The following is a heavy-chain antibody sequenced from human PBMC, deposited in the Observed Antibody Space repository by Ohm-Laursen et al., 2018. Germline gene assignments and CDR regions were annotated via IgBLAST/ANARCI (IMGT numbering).Heavy chain of an antibody. V-gene: IGHV4-34*01. Sequence: SETLSLTCAVYGGSFSDYNWSWIRRTPGKGLEWIGEINHSGTTDYNPSLKSRVTISVDTSKNQFSLKLSSVTAADTAVYYCARVKQWLIYAFDIWGQGTMVTVSS. CDR1: GGSFSDYN. CDR3: ARVKQWLIYAFDI. CDR2: INHSGTT. J-gene: IGHJ3*02. D-gene: IGHD6-19*01.